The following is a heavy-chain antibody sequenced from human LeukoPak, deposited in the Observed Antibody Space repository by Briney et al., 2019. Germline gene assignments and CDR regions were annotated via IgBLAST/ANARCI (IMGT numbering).Heavy chain of an antibody. CDR1: GFTVSSNY. CDR2: IYTGGST. V-gene: IGHV3-53*01. Sequence: GGSLRLSCAASGFTVSSNYMSWVRQAPGKGLDWVSVIYTGGSTYYADSVKGRFTISRGNSKNTLYLQMNSLRAEDTAVYYCARLIAATGRVYFDSWGQGTLVTVSS. J-gene: IGHJ4*02. D-gene: IGHD6-13*01. CDR3: ARLIAATGRVYFDS.